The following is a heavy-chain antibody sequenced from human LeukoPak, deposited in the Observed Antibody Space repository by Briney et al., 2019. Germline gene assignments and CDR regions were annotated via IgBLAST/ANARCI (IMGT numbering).Heavy chain of an antibody. V-gene: IGHV4-61*01. D-gene: IGHD3-22*01. CDR2: IQYSGST. Sequence: SETLSLTCTVSGDSVSGISFYWSWIRQPPGKGLQYIGYIQYSGSTNYNPSLKSRVTISVDTSKNQFSLKLSSVTAADTAVYYRARYYDSSGYWSTPHFDYWGQGSLVTVSS. CDR1: GDSVSGISFY. CDR3: ARYYDSSGYWSTPHFDY. J-gene: IGHJ4*02.